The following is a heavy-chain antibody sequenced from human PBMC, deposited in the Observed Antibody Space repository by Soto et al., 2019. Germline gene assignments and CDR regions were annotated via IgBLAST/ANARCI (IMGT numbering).Heavy chain of an antibody. D-gene: IGHD3-10*01. CDR1: GFTFSSYS. CDR3: AIDYCYGSGAPQVYYYYMDV. Sequence: GGSLRLSCAASGFTFSSYSMNWIRQAPGKGQERVSYISSSSSTIYYADSMKGRFTISRDTAKNPLYLQMKSLRAEDTAVYCCAIDYCYGSGAPQVYYYYMDVWGKGITVTVSS. V-gene: IGHV3-48*01. J-gene: IGHJ6*03. CDR2: ISSSSSTI.